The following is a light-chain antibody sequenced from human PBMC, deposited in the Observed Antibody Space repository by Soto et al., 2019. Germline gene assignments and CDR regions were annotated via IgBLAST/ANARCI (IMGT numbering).Light chain of an antibody. V-gene: IGKV1-5*03. CDR3: QQYSNLIT. J-gene: IGKJ5*01. Sequence: DIQMTQSPSTLSGSVGDRVTITCRASQTISSWLAWYQQKPGKAPKLLIYKASTLKSGVPSRFSGSGSGTEFTLTISSLQPEDFATYYCQQYSNLITFGQGTRLEIK. CDR1: QTISSW. CDR2: KAS.